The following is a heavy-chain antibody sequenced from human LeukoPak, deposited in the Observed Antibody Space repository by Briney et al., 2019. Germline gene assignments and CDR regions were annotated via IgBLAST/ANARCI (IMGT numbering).Heavy chain of an antibody. CDR2: ISGSGGST. CDR1: GFTFNSYA. CDR3: AKDRPSGEVATLDY. V-gene: IGHV3-23*01. D-gene: IGHD5-24*01. J-gene: IGHJ4*02. Sequence: PGGSLRLSCAASGFTFNSYAMSWVRQAPGKGLEWVSNISGSGGSTYYADSVKGRFTISRDISKNTLYLQMNSLRAEDTAVYYCAKDRPSGEVATLDYWGQGTLVTVSS.